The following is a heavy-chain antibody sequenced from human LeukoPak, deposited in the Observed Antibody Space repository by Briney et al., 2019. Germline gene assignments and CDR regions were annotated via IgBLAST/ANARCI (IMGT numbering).Heavy chain of an antibody. V-gene: IGHV3-43D*04. CDR1: GFTFDDYA. D-gene: IGHD3-3*01. Sequence: GGSLRLSCAASGFTFDDYAMHWVRQAPGKGLEWVSLISWDGGSTYYADSVKGRFTISRDNSKNSLYLQVNSLRAEDTASYYCAKDSSLEANYDFWSGYYDYWGQGTLVTVSS. CDR2: ISWDGGST. CDR3: AKDSSLEANYDFWSGYYDY. J-gene: IGHJ4*02.